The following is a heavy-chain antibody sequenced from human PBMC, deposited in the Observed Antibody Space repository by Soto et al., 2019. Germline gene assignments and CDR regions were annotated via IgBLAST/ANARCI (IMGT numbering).Heavy chain of an antibody. Sequence: ASVKVSCKASGYTFTSYGISWVRQAPGQGLEWMGWISAYSGNTNYAQKLQGRVTMTTDTSTSTAYMDLRSLRSDDTAVYYCERKNDDGDFDYCGQGTLVTVSS. J-gene: IGHJ4*02. CDR1: GYTFTSYG. CDR2: ISAYSGNT. V-gene: IGHV1-18*01. CDR3: ERKNDDGDFDY. D-gene: IGHD4-17*01.